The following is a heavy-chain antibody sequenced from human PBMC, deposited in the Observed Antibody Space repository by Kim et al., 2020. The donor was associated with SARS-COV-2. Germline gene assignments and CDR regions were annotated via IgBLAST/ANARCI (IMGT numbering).Heavy chain of an antibody. CDR2: MSSRGKS. D-gene: IGHD3-16*01. CDR3: ARDDSTAYGSAGLPFDS. J-gene: IGHJ4*02. Sequence: GGSLRLSCAASGFTFSNYAMSWVRQAPGRGLEWVSAMSSRGKSFYADSVKGRFTISRDNSKSTLYLQMNSLRGDDTAVYWCARDDSTAYGSAGLPFDSWGQGILVTVSS. CDR1: GFTFSNYA. V-gene: IGHV3-23*01.